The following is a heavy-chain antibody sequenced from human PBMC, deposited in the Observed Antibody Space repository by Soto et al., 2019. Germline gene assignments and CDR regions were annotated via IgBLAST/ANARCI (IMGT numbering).Heavy chain of an antibody. J-gene: IGHJ3*02. D-gene: IGHD6-13*01. CDR2: ISSSSSYI. CDR3: ARDMNQQLFGGDDSFDI. V-gene: IGHV3-21*01. Sequence: GGSLRLSCAASGFTFSSYSMNWVRQAPGKGLEWVSSISSSSSYIYYADSVKGRFTISRDNAKNSLYLQMNSLRAEETDVYYCARDMNQQLFGGDDSFDIWGQGTMVTVSS. CDR1: GFTFSSYS.